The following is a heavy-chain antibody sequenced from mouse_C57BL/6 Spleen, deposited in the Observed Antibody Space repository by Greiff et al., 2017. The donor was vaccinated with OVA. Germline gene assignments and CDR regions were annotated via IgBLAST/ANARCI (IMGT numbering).Heavy chain of an antibody. CDR3: ARGHWDWYFDV. Sequence: VQLQQPGAELVKPGASVKLSCKASGYTFTSYWMHWVKQRPGQGLEWIGMIHPNSGSTNYNEKFKSKATLTVDKSSSTAYMQLSSLTSEDSAVYDCARGHWDWYFDVWGTGTTVTVSS. V-gene: IGHV1-64*01. D-gene: IGHD4-1*01. CDR1: GYTFTSYW. CDR2: IHPNSGST. J-gene: IGHJ1*03.